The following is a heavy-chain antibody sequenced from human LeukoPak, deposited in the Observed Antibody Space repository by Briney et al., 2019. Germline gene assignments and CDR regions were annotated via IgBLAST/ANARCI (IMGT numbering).Heavy chain of an antibody. V-gene: IGHV1-18*04. Sequence: EASVKVSCKASGYTFTGYYMHWVRQAPGQGLEWMGWISAYNGNTNYAQKLQGRVTMTTDTSTSTAYMELRSLRSDDTAVYYCARDGLRLGELSLTNWFDPWGQGTLVTVSS. CDR2: ISAYNGNT. CDR1: GYTFTGYY. CDR3: ARDGLRLGELSLTNWFDP. D-gene: IGHD3-16*02. J-gene: IGHJ5*02.